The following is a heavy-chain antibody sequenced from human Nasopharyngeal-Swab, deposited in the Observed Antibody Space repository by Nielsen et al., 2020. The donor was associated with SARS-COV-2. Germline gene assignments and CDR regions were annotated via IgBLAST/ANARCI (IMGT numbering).Heavy chain of an antibody. CDR3: VRDDGSTWLLDK. V-gene: IGHV1-3*01. CDR2: IIPVNGNI. CDR1: GFTFSHYF. Sequence: ASVKVSCKASGFTFSHYFMHWVRQAPGQRLEWMGWIIPVNGNIDYSQKFHGRLTLTSDTSASTAYMDLSSLRSEDTAVYYCVRDDGSTWLLDKWGQGTLVSVSS. J-gene: IGHJ4*02. D-gene: IGHD5-12*01.